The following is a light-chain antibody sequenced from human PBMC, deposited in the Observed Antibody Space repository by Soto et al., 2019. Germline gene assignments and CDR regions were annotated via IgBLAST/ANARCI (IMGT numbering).Light chain of an antibody. J-gene: IGKJ4*01. CDR2: AAS. Sequence: DIQMTQSPSSLSASVGDRVTITCRASQDLDRWLAWYQQKPGEAPKVLIFAASSLQSGLPSRFSGGGSGTDFSLTISSLQPEVFATYYCKQSRSFPLTFGGGTKVDIK. V-gene: IGKV1-12*01. CDR3: KQSRSFPLT. CDR1: QDLDRW.